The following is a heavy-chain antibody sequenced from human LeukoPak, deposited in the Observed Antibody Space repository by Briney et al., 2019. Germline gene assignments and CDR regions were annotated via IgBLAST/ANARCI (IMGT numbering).Heavy chain of an antibody. V-gene: IGHV4-4*02. J-gene: IGHJ5*02. CDR1: GGSISSSNW. D-gene: IGHD2-2*01. CDR2: IYHSGST. CDR3: ASEALPAGNSFDP. Sequence: PSETLSLTCAVSGGSISSSNWWSWFPQPPGKGLEWIGEIYHSGSTNYNPSLKSRVTISVDKSKNQFSLKLSSVTAADTAVYYCASEALPAGNSFDPWGQGTLVTVSS.